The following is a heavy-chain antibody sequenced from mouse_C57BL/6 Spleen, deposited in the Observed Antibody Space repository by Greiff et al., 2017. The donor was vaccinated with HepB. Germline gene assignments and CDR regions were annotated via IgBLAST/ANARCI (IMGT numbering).Heavy chain of an antibody. Sequence: EVKLVESGGGLVKPGGSLKLSCAASGFTFSDYGMHWVRQAPEKGLEWVAYISSGSSTIYYADTVKGRFTISRDNAKNTLFLQMTSLRSEDTAMYYCARRWYSGRYGYFDVWGTGTTVTVSS. CDR2: ISSGSSTI. D-gene: IGHD1-3*01. J-gene: IGHJ1*03. CDR1: GFTFSDYG. CDR3: ARRWYSGRYGYFDV. V-gene: IGHV5-17*01.